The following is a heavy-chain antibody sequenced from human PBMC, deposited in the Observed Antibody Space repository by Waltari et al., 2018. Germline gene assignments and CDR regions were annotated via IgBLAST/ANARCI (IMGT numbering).Heavy chain of an antibody. CDR2: IKQDGSEK. V-gene: IGHV3-7*04. Sequence: EVQPVASGGGVVPPGGTLRLAWSGFGFTFTNHWMSWVRQAPGKGPEWVASIKQDGSEKYYVDSMKGRFTISRDNAKNSLSLQMDSLRAEDTAVYFCARGVTTVEYWGQGTLVTVSS. J-gene: IGHJ4*02. CDR3: ARGVTTVEY. CDR1: GFTFTNHW. D-gene: IGHD2-21*02.